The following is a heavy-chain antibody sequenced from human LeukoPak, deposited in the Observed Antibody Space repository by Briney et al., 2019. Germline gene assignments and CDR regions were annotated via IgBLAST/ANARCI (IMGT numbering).Heavy chain of an antibody. Sequence: RSSETLSLTCTVSGGSISSSSYYWGWTRQSPGKGLEWIGSISHSGTTYYNPSLKSRVTISVDMSKNQFSLKLTSVTAADTAVYYCARDNVPGYFDYWGQGTLVTVSS. CDR3: ARDNVPGYFDY. D-gene: IGHD2-8*01. CDR1: GGSISSSSYY. V-gene: IGHV4-39*07. CDR2: ISHSGTT. J-gene: IGHJ4*02.